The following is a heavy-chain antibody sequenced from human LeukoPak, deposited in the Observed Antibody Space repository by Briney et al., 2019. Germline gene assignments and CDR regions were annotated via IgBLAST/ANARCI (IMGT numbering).Heavy chain of an antibody. CDR3: ARGYRLTRQPNDAFDI. V-gene: IGHV1-18*01. J-gene: IGHJ3*02. CDR2: TSAYNGNT. CDR1: GYTFTSYG. D-gene: IGHD5-18*01. Sequence: ASVKVSCKASGYTFTSYGISWVRQAPGQGLEWMGWTSAYNGNTNYAQKLQGRVTMTTDTSTSTAYMELRSLRSDDTAVYYCARGYRLTRQPNDAFDIWGQGTMVTVSS.